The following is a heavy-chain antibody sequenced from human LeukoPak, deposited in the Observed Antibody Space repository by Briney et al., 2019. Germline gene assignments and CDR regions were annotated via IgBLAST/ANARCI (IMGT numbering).Heavy chain of an antibody. Sequence: ASAKVSCRDSAGTCSSYAISWVRRPPGQGLEWMRGIIPIFGTANYAQKFQRRVTITEDKTTSTAYMELSSMRSEDTAVYYCAREQQLVHTTWFDPWSQGTLVTVSS. CDR2: IIPIFGTA. J-gene: IGHJ5*02. D-gene: IGHD6-13*01. CDR1: AGTCSSYA. V-gene: IGHV1-69*06. CDR3: AREQQLVHTTWFDP.